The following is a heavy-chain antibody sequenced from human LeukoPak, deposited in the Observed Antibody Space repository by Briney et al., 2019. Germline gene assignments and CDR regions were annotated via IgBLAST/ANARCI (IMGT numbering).Heavy chain of an antibody. CDR3: AGRAQTTGWSFDY. D-gene: IGHD6-19*01. Sequence: KSSETLSLTCSVSGDSLSSGGHYWGWIRHFPGKRLEWVGNIFFTGETSYNPSLKSRLTMSVDTSKNQFSLKLDSVTAADTAVYYCAGRAQTTGWSFDYWGQGALVTVSS. J-gene: IGHJ4*02. V-gene: IGHV4-39*07. CDR1: GDSLSSGGHY. CDR2: IFFTGET.